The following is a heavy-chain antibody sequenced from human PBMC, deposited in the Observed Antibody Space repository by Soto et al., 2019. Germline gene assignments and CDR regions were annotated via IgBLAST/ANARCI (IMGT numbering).Heavy chain of an antibody. CDR3: AKDGYCSGGSCYRTDY. J-gene: IGHJ4*02. V-gene: IGHV3-23*01. Sequence: EVQLLESGGGLVQPGGSLRLSCAASGFTFSSDAMSWVRQAPGKGLEWVSAISGSGGSTYYADSVKGRFTISRDNSKNTLYLQMNSLRAEDTAVYYCAKDGYCSGGSCYRTDYWGQGTLVTVSS. CDR2: ISGSGGST. D-gene: IGHD2-15*01. CDR1: GFTFSSDA.